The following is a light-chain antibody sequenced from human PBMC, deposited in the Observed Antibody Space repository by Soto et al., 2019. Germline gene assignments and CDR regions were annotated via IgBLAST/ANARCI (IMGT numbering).Light chain of an antibody. CDR2: AAS. V-gene: IGKV1-39*01. Sequence: DIHRNETPSSVCASVGDRVMITCRASHSISSYLNWYQQKPGKAPTLLIYAASSLQSGVPSRFSGSGSGTDFTLTISSLQPEDFATYYCQQSYSTLWTFGQGTKVDIK. J-gene: IGKJ1*01. CDR3: QQSYSTLWT. CDR1: HSISSY.